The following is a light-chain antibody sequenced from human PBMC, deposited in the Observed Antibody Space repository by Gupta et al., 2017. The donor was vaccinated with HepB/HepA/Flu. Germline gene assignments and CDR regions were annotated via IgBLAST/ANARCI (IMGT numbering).Light chain of an antibody. CDR3: KQAKSFPRT. J-gene: IGKJ4*01. CDR1: RDSGSS. CDR2: SAS. Sequence: DMQMTHSPSSLSASVGDRVTITCRASRDSGSSLDWYQQKPGKAPKLLIYSASSWQSGVPARFSGSGSGTDFTLTISRLEPEDFATYYCKQAKSFPRTFGGGTKVEIK. V-gene: IGKV1D-12*01.